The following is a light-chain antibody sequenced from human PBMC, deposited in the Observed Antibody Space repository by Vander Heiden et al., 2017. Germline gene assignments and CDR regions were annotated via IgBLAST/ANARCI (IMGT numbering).Light chain of an antibody. CDR3: QQYSSYPIT. J-gene: IGKJ5*01. CDR2: DAS. CDR1: QSISNW. Sequence: DIQMTQSPSTLSASLGAGVTITCRASQSISNWLAWYQRKPGKAPKLLIYDASSLETGVPSRFSGSGSGTEFTLTINSLQPDDFATYYCQQYSSYPITFGQGTRLEI. V-gene: IGKV1-5*01.